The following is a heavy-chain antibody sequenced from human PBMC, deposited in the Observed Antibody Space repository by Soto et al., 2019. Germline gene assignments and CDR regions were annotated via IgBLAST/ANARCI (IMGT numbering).Heavy chain of an antibody. V-gene: IGHV1-69*02. D-gene: IGHD2-15*01. CDR2: IIPILGIA. Sequence: QVQLVQSGAEVKKPGSSVKVSCKASGVTFSSYTISWVRQAPGQGVEWMGRIIPILGIANYAQKFQGRLTITAHKSTSTAHMELSSLRSEDTAVYYCARQPLGYCSGGSRSGGFDLWGRGTLVPVSS. J-gene: IGHJ2*01. CDR3: ARQPLGYCSGGSRSGGFDL. CDR1: GVTFSSYT.